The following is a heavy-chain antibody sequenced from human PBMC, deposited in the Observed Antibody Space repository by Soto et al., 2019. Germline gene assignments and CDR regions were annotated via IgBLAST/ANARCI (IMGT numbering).Heavy chain of an antibody. CDR1: GGSINSSSYF. CDR2: IYYSGST. Sequence: SETLSLTCSVSGGSINSSSYFWGWVRQPPGKGLEWIGSIYYSGSTYYNPSLRSRVTISVDTSKNQFSLKLSSVTAADTAVFYCAREFSNSPEAFDSWGQGSLVTVSS. V-gene: IGHV4-39*02. D-gene: IGHD6-6*01. J-gene: IGHJ4*02. CDR3: AREFSNSPEAFDS.